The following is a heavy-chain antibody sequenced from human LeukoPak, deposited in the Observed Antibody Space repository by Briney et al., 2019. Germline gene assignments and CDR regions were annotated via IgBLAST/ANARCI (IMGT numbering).Heavy chain of an antibody. CDR2: IYPGDSDT. J-gene: IGHJ4*02. V-gene: IGHV5-51*01. D-gene: IGHD1-1*01. CDR3: ARLGNFQSPVQIWQTVFDY. CDR1: GYIFTSFY. Sequence: KVGESLQISCKGSGYIFTSFYIDWVRQVPGKGLEGMGIIYPGDSDTTYSPSFQGQVTISANKSINTAYLQWGSLRASDTAMYYCARLGNFQSPVQIWQTVFDYWGQGTLVTVSS.